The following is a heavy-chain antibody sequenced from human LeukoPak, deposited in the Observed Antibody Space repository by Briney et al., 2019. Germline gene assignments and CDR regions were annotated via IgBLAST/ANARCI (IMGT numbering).Heavy chain of an antibody. J-gene: IGHJ3*02. CDR2: ISYDGSNK. Sequence: GRSLRLSCAASGFTFSSYGMHWVRQAPGKGLEWVAVISYDGSNKYYADSVKGRFTISRDNSKNTLYVQMNSLRAEDTAVYYCAKGGYCSGGSCYSGAFDIWGQGTMVTVSS. CDR1: GFTFSSYG. D-gene: IGHD2-15*01. V-gene: IGHV3-30*18. CDR3: AKGGYCSGGSCYSGAFDI.